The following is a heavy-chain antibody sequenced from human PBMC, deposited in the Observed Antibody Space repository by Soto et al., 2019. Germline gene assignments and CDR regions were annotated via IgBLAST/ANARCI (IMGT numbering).Heavy chain of an antibody. Sequence: ASVKVSCKASGYTFTDYYIHWVRQATGQGLEWMGWISAYNGNTNYAQKLQGRVTMTTDTSTSTAYMELRSLRSDDTAVYYCASGEDYGDAFDIWGQGTMVTVSS. J-gene: IGHJ3*02. CDR1: GYTFTDYY. V-gene: IGHV1-18*01. CDR2: ISAYNGNT. CDR3: ASGEDYGDAFDI. D-gene: IGHD4-17*01.